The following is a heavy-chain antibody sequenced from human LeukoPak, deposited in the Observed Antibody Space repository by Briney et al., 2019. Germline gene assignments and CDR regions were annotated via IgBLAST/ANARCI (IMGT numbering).Heavy chain of an antibody. CDR2: IAGSDTRT. J-gene: IGHJ4*02. Sequence: GGSLRLSCAASGFTFITYSMNWVRQAPGKGLEWVSYIAGSDTRTYYADSVKGRFTISRDNAKNSLYLQMNSLRAEDTALYYCTTLGYHLDSWGQGTLVTVSS. D-gene: IGHD3-22*01. V-gene: IGHV3-48*04. CDR1: GFTFITYS. CDR3: TTLGYHLDS.